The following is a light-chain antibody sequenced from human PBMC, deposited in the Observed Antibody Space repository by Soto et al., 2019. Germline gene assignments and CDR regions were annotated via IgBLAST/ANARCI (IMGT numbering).Light chain of an antibody. J-gene: IGKJ5*01. V-gene: IGKV2-28*01. CDR3: MQALQTPLT. CDR1: QRLIQNNGYSY. CDR2: LTS. Sequence: IVTTQTPLTLPVTPQEPASISCRSSQRLIQNNGYSYLDWYLQKPGQAPQLLIYLTSIRASGVPDRFSGSGSGTEFTLKISKVEAEDVGLYYCMQALQTPLTFGQGTRLEIK.